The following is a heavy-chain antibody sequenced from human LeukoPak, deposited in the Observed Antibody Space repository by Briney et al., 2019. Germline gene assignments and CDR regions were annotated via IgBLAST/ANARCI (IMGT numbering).Heavy chain of an antibody. V-gene: IGHV3-30*18. J-gene: IGHJ6*02. Sequence: PGGSLRLSCAASGFTFSSYGMHWVRQAPGKGLEWVAVISYDGSNKYYADSVKGRFTISRDNSKNTLYLQMNSLRAEDTAVYYCAKSNSPDYYDSSGYSSNYYYYGMDVWGQGTTVTVSS. CDR3: AKSNSPDYYDSSGYSSNYYYYGMDV. CDR2: ISYDGSNK. D-gene: IGHD3-22*01. CDR1: GFTFSSYG.